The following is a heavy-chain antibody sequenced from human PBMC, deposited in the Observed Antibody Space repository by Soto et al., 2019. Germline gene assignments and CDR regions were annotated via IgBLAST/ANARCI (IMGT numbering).Heavy chain of an antibody. V-gene: IGHV4-59*01. CDR2: IYYSGNT. D-gene: IGHD2-15*01. CDR1: VVSMRDYD. CDR3: ERQIGIWQPLDH. J-gene: IGHJ4*02. Sequence: SETLSLTCSVSVVSMRDYDWSWIRHSPGKGPEWIGYIYYSGNTNYNPSLKSRVTISVDMPKSLFSLKLNSVTAADTAVYYCERQIGIWQPLDHWGRGTLFTVSS.